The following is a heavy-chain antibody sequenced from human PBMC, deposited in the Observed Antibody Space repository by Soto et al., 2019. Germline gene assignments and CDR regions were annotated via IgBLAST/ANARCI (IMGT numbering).Heavy chain of an antibody. V-gene: IGHV3-33*01. CDR1: GFTFSSYG. J-gene: IGHJ4*01. D-gene: IGHD3-10*01. CDR3: ARDGRFGELSWGGH. CDR2: IRYDGRDK. Sequence: QVQLVESGGGVVQPGRSLRLSCAASGFTFSSYGMHWVRQAPGKGLEWVAVIRYDGRDKNYADSVKGRFTISRDNSKNTLYLQMNSLRAEDTGVYYCARDGRFGELSWGGHWGQGALVTVSS.